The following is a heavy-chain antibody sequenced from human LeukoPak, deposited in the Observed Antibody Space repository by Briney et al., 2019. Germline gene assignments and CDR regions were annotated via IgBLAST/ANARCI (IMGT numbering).Heavy chain of an antibody. J-gene: IGHJ4*02. CDR2: IYYSGST. CDR3: AREPYYYDSSGYYPTFDY. D-gene: IGHD3-22*01. V-gene: IGHV4-39*02. Sequence: PSETLSLTCTVSGGAISSSSYSWGWIRQPPGKGLEWIGSIYYSGSTYYNPSLKSRVTISVDTSKNQFSLKLSSVTAADTAVYYCAREPYYYDSSGYYPTFDYWGQGTLVTVSS. CDR1: GGAISSSSYS.